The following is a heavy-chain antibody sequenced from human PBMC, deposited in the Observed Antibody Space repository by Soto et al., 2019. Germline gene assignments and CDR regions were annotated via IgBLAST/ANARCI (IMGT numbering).Heavy chain of an antibody. D-gene: IGHD2-15*01. V-gene: IGHV3-33*01. CDR1: GFTFSSYG. J-gene: IGHJ6*02. CDR3: ARGVVPAGGMDV. Sequence: QVQLVESGGGVVQPGRSLRLSCAASGFTFSSYGMHWVRQAPGKGLEWVAVIWYDGSNKYYADSVKGRFTISRDNSKHTVYLQMNSLRAEDTAVYYCARGVVPAGGMDVWGQGTTVTVSS. CDR2: IWYDGSNK.